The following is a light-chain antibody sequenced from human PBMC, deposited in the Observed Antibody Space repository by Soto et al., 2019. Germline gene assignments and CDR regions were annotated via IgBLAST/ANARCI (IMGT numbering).Light chain of an antibody. CDR1: SGDIGGYDY. CDR2: EVT. J-gene: IGLJ1*01. CDR3: SSYAGSNNPYV. V-gene: IGLV2-8*01. Sequence: QSALTQPPSASGSPGQSVTISCTGTSGDIGGYDYVSWYQQHPGKAPKLMIYEVTKRPLGVPDRFSGSKSGNTASLNVSGLQAEDEADYYCSSYAGSNNPYVFGTGTKLTVL.